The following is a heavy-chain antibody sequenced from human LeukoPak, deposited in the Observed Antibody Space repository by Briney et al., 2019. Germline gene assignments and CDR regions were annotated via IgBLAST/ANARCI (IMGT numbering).Heavy chain of an antibody. V-gene: IGHV3-9*01. D-gene: IGHD3-22*01. J-gene: IGHJ4*02. CDR3: AKSTDSIDTLFDY. CDR2: ISWNSGSI. CDR1: GFTFDDYA. Sequence: AGGSLRLPCAASGFTFDDYAMHWVRQAPGKGLEWVSGISWNSGSIGYADSVKGRFTISRDNAKNSLYLQMNSLRAEDTALYYCAKSTDSIDTLFDYWGQGTLVTVSS.